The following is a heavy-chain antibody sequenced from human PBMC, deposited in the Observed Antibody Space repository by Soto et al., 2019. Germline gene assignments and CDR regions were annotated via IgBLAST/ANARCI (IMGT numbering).Heavy chain of an antibody. CDR3: AKGGVHYYYGSGSYLIDY. CDR1: GFTFSSYA. D-gene: IGHD3-10*01. J-gene: IGHJ4*02. V-gene: IGHV3-23*01. Sequence: PGGSLRLSCAASGFTFSSYAMSWVRQAPGKGLEWVSAISGSGGSTYYADSVKGRFTISRDNSKNTLYLQMNSLRAEDTAVYYCAKGGVHYYYGSGSYLIDYWGQGTLVTVSS. CDR2: ISGSGGST.